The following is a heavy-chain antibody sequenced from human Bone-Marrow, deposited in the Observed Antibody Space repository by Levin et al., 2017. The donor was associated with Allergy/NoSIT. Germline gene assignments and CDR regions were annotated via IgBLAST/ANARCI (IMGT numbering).Heavy chain of an antibody. D-gene: IGHD4-11*01. CDR2: IDWDDDK. CDR3: ARILSPDYRDQYYFDY. V-gene: IGHV2-70*17. CDR1: GFSLTTSGMS. J-gene: IGHJ4*02. Sequence: SGPTLVKPTQTLTLTCTFSGFSLTTSGMSVNWIRQPPGKALEWLARIDWDDDKFYSTSLKTRLTISKDTSKNQVLLTITKLDPVHTATYFSARILSPDYRDQYYFDYWGQGTQVTVSS.